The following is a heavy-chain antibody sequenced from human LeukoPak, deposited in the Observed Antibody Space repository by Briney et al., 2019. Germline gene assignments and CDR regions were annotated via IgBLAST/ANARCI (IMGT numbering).Heavy chain of an antibody. CDR3: TRDPEVPMDV. J-gene: IGHJ6*02. CDR2: IKQDGSEK. V-gene: IGHV3-7*01. Sequence: GGSLRLSCAASGFTFSSYAMSWVRQAPGKGLEWVANIKQDGSEKFYVDSVKGRFTISRDNAKNSLYLQMNSLRAEDTAVYYCTRDPEVPMDVWGQGTTVTVSS. CDR1: GFTFSSYA. D-gene: IGHD2-2*01.